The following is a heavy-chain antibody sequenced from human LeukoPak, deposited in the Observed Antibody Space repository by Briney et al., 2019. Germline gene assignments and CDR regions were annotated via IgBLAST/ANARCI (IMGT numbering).Heavy chain of an antibody. D-gene: IGHD5-18*01. V-gene: IGHV4-59*01. CDR1: GGSISSYY. CDR2: IYYSGST. J-gene: IGHJ4*02. CDR3: ARWDTARGLDY. Sequence: KASETLSLTCTVSGGSISSYYWSWIRQPPGKRLEWIGYIYYSGSTNYNPSLKSRVTISVDTSKNQFSLKLSSVTAADTAVYYCARWDTARGLDYWGQGALVTVSS.